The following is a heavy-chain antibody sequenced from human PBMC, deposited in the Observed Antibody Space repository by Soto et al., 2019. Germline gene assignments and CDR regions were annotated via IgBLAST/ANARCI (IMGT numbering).Heavy chain of an antibody. CDR2: ISYDGSNK. J-gene: IGHJ2*01. V-gene: IGHV3-30*18. Sequence: QVQLVESGGGVVQPGRSLRLSCAASGFTFSSYGMHWVRQAPGKGLEWVAVISYDGSNKYYADSVKGRFTISRDNXKXXLYLQMNSLRAEDTAVYYCAKILLAYKSGYWYFDLWGRGTLVTVSS. D-gene: IGHD1-20*01. CDR3: AKILLAYKSGYWYFDL. CDR1: GFTFSSYG.